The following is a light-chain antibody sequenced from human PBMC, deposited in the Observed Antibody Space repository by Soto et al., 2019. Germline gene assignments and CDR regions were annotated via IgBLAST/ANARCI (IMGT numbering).Light chain of an antibody. CDR3: QQYNNWPIT. CDR1: QSVSRN. J-gene: IGKJ5*01. CDR2: DAS. V-gene: IGKV3D-15*01. Sequence: DIVMTQSPATLAVSPGERATLSCRASQSVSRNLAWYQQKPGQAPRLLIYDASTRATGTPARFSGSGSGTKFTLSISSLQSEEFAVYYCQQYNNWPITVGQGTRLEIK.